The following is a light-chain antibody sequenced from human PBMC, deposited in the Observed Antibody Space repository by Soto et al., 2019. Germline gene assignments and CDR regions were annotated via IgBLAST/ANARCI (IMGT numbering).Light chain of an antibody. V-gene: IGLV2-8*01. Sequence: QSVLAQPPSASGSPGQSVAISCTGTSSDVGGYNYVSWYQQHPGKAPKLMIYEVNKRPSGVPDRFSGSKSGNTASLTVSGLQAEDEAVYYSSSYAGSTKVFGNGTKVTV. CDR1: SSDVGGYNY. CDR3: SSYAGSTKV. J-gene: IGLJ1*01. CDR2: EVN.